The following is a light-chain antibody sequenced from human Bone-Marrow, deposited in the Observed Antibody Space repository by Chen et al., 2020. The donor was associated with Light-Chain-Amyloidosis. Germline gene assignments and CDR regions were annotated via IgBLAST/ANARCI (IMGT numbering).Light chain of an antibody. Sequence: DIQMTQSPSSLSASVGDRVTITCRASQSISSYLNWYQQKPGKAPKLLIYGASSLQSGVPSRFSGSASGTDFTLTISSLQPEDFATYYCQQTYRPAHTFGGGTKVEI. J-gene: IGKJ4*01. CDR2: GAS. CDR3: QQTYRPAHT. V-gene: IGKV1-39*01. CDR1: QSISSY.